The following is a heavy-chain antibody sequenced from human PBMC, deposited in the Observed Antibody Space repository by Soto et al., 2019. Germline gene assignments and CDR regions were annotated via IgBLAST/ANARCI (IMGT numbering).Heavy chain of an antibody. CDR3: ARVLKKYSSSWYNNNDYYYGMDV. V-gene: IGHV3-33*01. CDR2: IWYDGSNK. D-gene: IGHD6-13*01. J-gene: IGHJ6*02. CDR1: GFTFSSYG. Sequence: GGSLRLSCAASGFTFSSYGMHWVRQAPGKGLEWVAVIWYDGSNKYYADSVKGRFTISRDNSKNTLYLQMNSLRAEDTAVDYCARVLKKYSSSWYNNNDYYYGMDVWGQGTLVTVSS.